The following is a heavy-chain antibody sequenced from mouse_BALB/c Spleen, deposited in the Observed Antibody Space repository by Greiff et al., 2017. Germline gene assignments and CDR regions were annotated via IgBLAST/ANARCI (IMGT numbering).Heavy chain of an antibody. CDR1: GFTFSSYA. CDR2: ISSGGSYT. D-gene: IGHD2-4*01. V-gene: IGHV5-9-4*01. Sequence: DVKLVESGGGLVKPGGSLKLSCAASGFTFSSYAMSWVRQSPEKRLEWVAEISSGGSYTYYPDTVTGRFTISRDNAKNTLYLEMSSLRSEDTAMYYCARGLRRTGFDYWGQGTTLTVSS. CDR3: ARGLRRTGFDY. J-gene: IGHJ2*01.